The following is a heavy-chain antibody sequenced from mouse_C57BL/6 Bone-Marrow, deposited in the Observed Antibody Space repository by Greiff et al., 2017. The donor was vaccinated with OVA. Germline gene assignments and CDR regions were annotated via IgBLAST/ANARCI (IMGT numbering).Heavy chain of an antibody. CDR2: IYPSDSAT. Sequence: QVQLQQPGAELVRPGSSVKLSCKASGYTFTSYWMDWVKQRPGQGLEWIGNIYPSDSATHYNQKFKDKATLTVDKSSSTAYMQLSILTSEDSAVYYCARSDYYGSSRFAYWGQGTLVTVSA. V-gene: IGHV1-61*01. CDR3: ARSDYYGSSRFAY. J-gene: IGHJ3*01. D-gene: IGHD1-1*01. CDR1: GYTFTSYW.